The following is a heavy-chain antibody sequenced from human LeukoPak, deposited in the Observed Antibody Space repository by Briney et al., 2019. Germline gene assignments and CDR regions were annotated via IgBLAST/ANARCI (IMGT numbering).Heavy chain of an antibody. V-gene: IGHV1-69*04. J-gene: IGHJ1*01. CDR2: IIPILDIT. D-gene: IGHD3-22*01. CDR1: GGSFSSYV. CDR3: AKIHDDSGYYYEYFQF. Sequence: SVKVSCKASGGSFSSYVITWVRQAPGQGLEYVGRIIPILDITEYGKTSPGRVTITADTATDTFYMELSGLRSEDTAVYYCAKIHDDSGYYYEYFQFWGQGTLITVSS.